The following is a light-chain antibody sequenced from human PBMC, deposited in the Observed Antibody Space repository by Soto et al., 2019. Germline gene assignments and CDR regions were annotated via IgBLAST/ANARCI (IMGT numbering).Light chain of an antibody. CDR2: GAS. CDR1: QSVNSN. CDR3: QQYNNWLWT. Sequence: EIVMTQSPATLSLSPGERATLSCRASQSVNSNLVWYQQKPGQAPRLLIYGASTRATGIQGRFSGSGYGKEFTLTISSLQSEDVAVYYCQQYNNWLWTFGQGTKVEIK. J-gene: IGKJ1*01. V-gene: IGKV3-15*01.